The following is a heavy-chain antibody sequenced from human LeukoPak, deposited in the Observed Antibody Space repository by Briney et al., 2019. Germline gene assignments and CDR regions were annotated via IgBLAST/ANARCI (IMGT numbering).Heavy chain of an antibody. D-gene: IGHD3-10*01. J-gene: IGHJ4*02. CDR2: INPNSGGT. Sequence: GASVKVSCKASGYTFTGYYMHWVRQAPGQGLEWMGWINPNSGGTNYAQKFQGRVTMTRDTSISTAYMELSRLRSDDTAVYYCARDVSGGVLLWFGDWGQGTLVTVPS. CDR1: GYTFTGYY. V-gene: IGHV1-2*02. CDR3: ARDVSGGVLLWFGD.